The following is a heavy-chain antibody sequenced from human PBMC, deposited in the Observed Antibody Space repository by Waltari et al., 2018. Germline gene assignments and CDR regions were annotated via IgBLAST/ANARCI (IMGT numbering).Heavy chain of an antibody. Sequence: VQLVQSGAEVKKPGASVKVSCKASGYTFTGYYIHWVRQAPGQGLEWMGWINPNSGGTNYAQKFQGRVTMTRDTSISTAYMELSRLRSDDTAVYYCARDPGSIVVVVAATYFDYWGQGTLVTVSS. CDR2: INPNSGGT. V-gene: IGHV1-2*02. J-gene: IGHJ4*02. CDR1: GYTFTGYY. D-gene: IGHD2-15*01. CDR3: ARDPGSIVVVVAATYFDY.